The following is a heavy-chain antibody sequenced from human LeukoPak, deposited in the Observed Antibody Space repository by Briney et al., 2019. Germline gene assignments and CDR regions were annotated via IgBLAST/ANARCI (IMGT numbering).Heavy chain of an antibody. CDR3: ARGSGTYYDFWSGYFGYYYGMDV. J-gene: IGHJ6*02. CDR2: INSDGSST. Sequence: GSLRLSCSASGFNFSSYWMHWVRQAPGKGLVVVSRINSDGSSTSYADSVKGRFTISRDNAKNTLYLQMNSLRAEDTAVYYCARGSGTYYDFWSGYFGYYYGMDVWGQRTTVTVSS. D-gene: IGHD3-3*01. CDR1: GFNFSSYW. V-gene: IGHV3-74*01.